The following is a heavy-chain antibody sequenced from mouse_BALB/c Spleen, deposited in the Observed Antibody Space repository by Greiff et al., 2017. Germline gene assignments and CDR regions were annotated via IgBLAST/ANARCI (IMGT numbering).Heavy chain of an antibody. CDR1: GYAFSSYW. V-gene: IGHV1-80*01. J-gene: IGHJ4*01. CDR3: ARLYYYGSSLYAMDY. CDR2: IYPGDGDT. Sequence: VQLQQSGAELVRPGSSVKISCKASGYAFSSYWMNWVKQRPGQGLEWIGQIYPGDGDTNYNGKFKGKATLTADKSSSTAYMQLSSLTSEDSAVYFCARLYYYGSSLYAMDYWGQGTSVTVSS. D-gene: IGHD1-1*01.